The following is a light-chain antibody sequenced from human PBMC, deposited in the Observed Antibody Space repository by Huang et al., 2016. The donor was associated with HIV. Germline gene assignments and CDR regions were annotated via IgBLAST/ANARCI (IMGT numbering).Light chain of an antibody. CDR2: ATS. CDR3: QQYHSLPWT. Sequence: DIQMTQSPSSLSASVGDRVTITCRASQGIGNSLAWYQQKPEKAPRLLLYATSTLASGVPSRFSGSGSGTHYTLTINTLQPGDIASYYCQQYHSLPWTFGQGTKVEIK. V-gene: IGKV1-NL1*01. J-gene: IGKJ1*01. CDR1: QGIGNS.